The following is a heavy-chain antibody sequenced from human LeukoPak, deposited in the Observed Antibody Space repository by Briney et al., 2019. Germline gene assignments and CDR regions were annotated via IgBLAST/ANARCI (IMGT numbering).Heavy chain of an antibody. J-gene: IGHJ6*01. CDR2: INADDGNT. D-gene: IGHD3-3*01. CDR3: ARARIYDFWSGYWAGRYGMDV. V-gene: IGHV1-3*01. Sequence: ASVKVSCKTSGYIFTTYAIHWVRQAPGRGLERMGLINADDGNTRYSQRFQGRVTMTTDTSTSTAYMELRSLRSDDTAVYYCARARIYDFWSGYWAGRYGMDVWGQGTTVTVSS. CDR1: GYIFTTYA.